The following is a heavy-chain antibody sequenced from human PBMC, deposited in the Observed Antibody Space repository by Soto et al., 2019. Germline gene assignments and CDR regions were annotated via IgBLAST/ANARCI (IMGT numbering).Heavy chain of an antibody. V-gene: IGHV4-34*01. J-gene: IGHJ5*02. CDR2: INHSGST. D-gene: IGHD6-13*01. Sequence: SETLCLTCAVYGGSFSGYYWSGIRQPPGKGLEWIGEINHSGSTNYNPSLKSRVTISVDTSKNQFSLKLSSVTAADTAVYYCARKGIAAAGRLDPWGQGTLVTVSS. CDR3: ARKGIAAAGRLDP. CDR1: GGSFSGYY.